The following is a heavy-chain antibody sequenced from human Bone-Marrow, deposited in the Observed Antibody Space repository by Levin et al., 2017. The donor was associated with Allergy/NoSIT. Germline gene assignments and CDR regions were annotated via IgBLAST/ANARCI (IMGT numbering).Heavy chain of an antibody. D-gene: IGHD6-13*01. CDR3: AKEPPIATAVTGHYFDF. Sequence: GGSLRLSCVASGFIFSNSPMSWVRQTPGKGLEWVSGSSASSAGTYYRDSVKGRFTISRDNSKNTLHLQMNSLRAEDTAVYYCAKEPPIATAVTGHYFDFWGQGTLITVSS. V-gene: IGHV3-23*01. CDR1: GFIFSNSP. J-gene: IGHJ4*02. CDR2: SSASSAGT.